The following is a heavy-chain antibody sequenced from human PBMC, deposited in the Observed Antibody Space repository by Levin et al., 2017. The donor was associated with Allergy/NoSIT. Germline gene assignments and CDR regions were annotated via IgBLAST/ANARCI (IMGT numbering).Heavy chain of an antibody. Sequence: GGSLRLSCAASGFTFSSYVMHWVRQAPGKGLEWVAVISYDGSNKYYTDSVKGRFIISRDNSKNTLYLQMNSLRREDTAVYYCARDSVPEIVGISAAGTVDYWGQGTLVTVSS. J-gene: IGHJ4*02. V-gene: IGHV3-30-3*01. CDR2: ISYDGSNK. D-gene: IGHD6-13*01. CDR1: GFTFSSYV. CDR3: ARDSVPEIVGISAAGTVDY.